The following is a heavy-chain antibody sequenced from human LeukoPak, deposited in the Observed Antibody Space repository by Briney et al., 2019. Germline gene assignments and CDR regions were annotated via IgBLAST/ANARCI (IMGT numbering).Heavy chain of an antibody. J-gene: IGHJ4*02. CDR2: INSDGSST. V-gene: IGHV3-74*01. Sequence: AGGSLRLSCAASGFTFSSYWMHWVRQAPGKGLVWVSRINSDGSSTSYADSVKGRFTISRDNAKNTLYLQMNSLRAEDTAVYYCARSDYVWGSYDSPDYWGQGTLVTVSS. CDR3: ARSDYVWGSYDSPDY. CDR1: GFTFSSYW. D-gene: IGHD3-16*01.